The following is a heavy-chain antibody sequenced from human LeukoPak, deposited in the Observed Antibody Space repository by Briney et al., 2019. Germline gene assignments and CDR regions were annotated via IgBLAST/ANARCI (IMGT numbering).Heavy chain of an antibody. V-gene: IGHV3-64D*06. J-gene: IGHJ4*02. CDR2: ISSNGGST. Sequence: GGSLRLSCSASGFTFSSSAIHWVRQAPGKGLEYVSAISSNGGSTYYADSVKGRFTISRDNSKNTLYLQMSSLRAEDTAVYYCVKTIEGSGSLRYFDYWGQGTLVTVSS. D-gene: IGHD3-10*01. CDR1: GFTFSSSA. CDR3: VKTIEGSGSLRYFDY.